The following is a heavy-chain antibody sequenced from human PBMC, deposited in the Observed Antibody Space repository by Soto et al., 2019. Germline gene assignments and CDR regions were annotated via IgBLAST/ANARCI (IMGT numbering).Heavy chain of an antibody. CDR3: AGATRSFDY. Sequence: PSETLSLTCTVSGGSLSSSSYYWGWIRQPPGKGLEWIGSIYYSGSTYYNPSLKSRVTISVDTSKNQFSLKLSSVTAADTAVYYCAGATRSFDYWGQGTLVTVSS. J-gene: IGHJ4*02. CDR2: IYYSGST. V-gene: IGHV4-39*01. CDR1: GGSLSSSSYY. D-gene: IGHD5-12*01.